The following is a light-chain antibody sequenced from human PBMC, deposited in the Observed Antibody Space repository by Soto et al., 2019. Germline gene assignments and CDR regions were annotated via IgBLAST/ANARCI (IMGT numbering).Light chain of an antibody. CDR2: AAS. J-gene: IGKJ5*01. Sequence: DIQMTQSPSTLSASVGDRVTIACGASQSISSCLAWYQQKPGKAPKLLIYAASNLQSGVPSRFRGSGSGTDFTLTISSLQPEDFATYYCQQSYNSPPITFGPGTRLDIK. CDR1: QSISSC. CDR3: QQSYNSPPIT. V-gene: IGKV1-39*01.